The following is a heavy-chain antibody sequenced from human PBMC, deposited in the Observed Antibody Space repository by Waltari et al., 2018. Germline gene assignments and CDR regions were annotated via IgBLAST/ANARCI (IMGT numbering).Heavy chain of an antibody. V-gene: IGHV1-69*05. J-gene: IGHJ6*03. CDR3: ASNYYDSSEYYYYYMDV. D-gene: IGHD3-22*01. CDR2: VIPVFGTA. CDR1: VGTFSSYA. Sequence: QVQLVQSGAEVKKPGSSVKVPCKASVGTFSSYAISWVRQAHGRGLEWRGGVIPVFGTANYAQKFQCKVTITTDESTSTAYMELSSLRSEDTAVYYCASNYYDSSEYYYYYMDVWGKGTTVTVSS.